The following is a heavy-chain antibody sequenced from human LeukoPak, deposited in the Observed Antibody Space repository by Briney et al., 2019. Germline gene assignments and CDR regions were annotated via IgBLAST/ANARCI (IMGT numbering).Heavy chain of an antibody. CDR2: IYYSGST. J-gene: IGHJ5*02. CDR3: ARNALYVSNPVYTWFDP. Sequence: SETLSLTCTVSGGSISSRSYYWGWIRQPPGKGLEWIGIIYYSGSTYSNPSLRSRVTISVDTSKNQFSLQLSSVTAADTAVYYCARNALYVSNPVYTWFDPWGQGTLVTVSS. D-gene: IGHD2-15*01. CDR1: GGSISSRSYY. V-gene: IGHV4-39*07.